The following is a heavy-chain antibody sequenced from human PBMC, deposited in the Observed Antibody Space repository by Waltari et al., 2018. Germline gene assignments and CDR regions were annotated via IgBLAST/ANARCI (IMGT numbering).Heavy chain of an antibody. CDR2: INHSGST. Sequence: QVQLQQWGAGLLKPSETLSLICAVYGWSFSGYYWSWIRRPPGKGLDWIGEINHSGSTNYNPSLKSRVTISVDTSKNQFSLKLSSVTAADTAVYYCARASIVVVPAARPSYSHNWFDPWGQGTLVTVSS. J-gene: IGHJ5*02. CDR1: GWSFSGYY. CDR3: ARASIVVVPAARPSYSHNWFDP. V-gene: IGHV4-34*01. D-gene: IGHD2-2*01.